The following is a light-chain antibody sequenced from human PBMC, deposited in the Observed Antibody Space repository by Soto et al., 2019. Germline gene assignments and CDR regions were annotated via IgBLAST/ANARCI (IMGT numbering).Light chain of an antibody. Sequence: DIVMTQSPDSLAVSLGERATINCKSSQSVLYSSNNKNYLAWYQQKPGQPPKLLIYWASTRESGVPDRFSGSGSGTDFTLTISNLQAEDVAVYYCQQYYSKTFGQGTKVEIK. CDR2: WAS. V-gene: IGKV4-1*01. CDR1: QSVLYSSNNKNY. J-gene: IGKJ1*01. CDR3: QQYYSKT.